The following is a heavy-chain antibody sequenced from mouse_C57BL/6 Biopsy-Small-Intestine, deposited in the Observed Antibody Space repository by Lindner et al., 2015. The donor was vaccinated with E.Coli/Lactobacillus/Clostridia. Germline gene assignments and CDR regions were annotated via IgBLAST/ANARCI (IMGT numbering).Heavy chain of an antibody. CDR2: INPGGGGT. J-gene: IGHJ3*01. V-gene: IGHV1-54*01. CDR1: GYAFTDYL. Sequence: VQLQESGAELVRPGTSVKVSCKASGYAFTDYLIEWVKQRPGQGLEWIGMINPGGGGTQYNEKFKDKATLTADKSSNTAYMQLNSLTSEDSAVYFCAREGVTSWFAYWGQGTLVTVSA. CDR3: AREGVTSWFAY. D-gene: IGHD2-5*01.